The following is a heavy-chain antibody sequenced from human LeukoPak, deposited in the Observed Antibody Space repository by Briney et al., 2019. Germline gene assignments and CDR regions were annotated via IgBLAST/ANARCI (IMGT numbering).Heavy chain of an antibody. V-gene: IGHV3-48*03. J-gene: IGHJ3*02. D-gene: IGHD1-20*01. CDR3: ARDLSYNWNDGGAFDI. Sequence: GGSLRLSCAASGFTFSSYDMNWVRQGPGKGLEWISYISGSGTTINYADSVKGRFTISRDNAKNSLYLQMNSLRAEDTAVYYCARDLSYNWNDGGAFDIWGQGTMVTVSS. CDR2: ISGSGTTI. CDR1: GFTFSSYD.